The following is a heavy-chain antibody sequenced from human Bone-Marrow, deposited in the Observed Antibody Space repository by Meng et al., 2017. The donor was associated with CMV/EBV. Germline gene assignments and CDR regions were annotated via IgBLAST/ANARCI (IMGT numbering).Heavy chain of an antibody. CDR3: ARLSLGTLFGVVIKNYFDY. D-gene: IGHD3-3*01. CDR2: IYPDDSDT. CDR1: GYNFTNYW. V-gene: IGHV5-51*01. Sequence: GGSLRLPCKGSGYNFTNYWIAWVRQMPGKGLEWMGIIYPDDSDTRYSPSFQGQVTITADKSLNTAYLQWSSLKASDTAMYYCARLSLGTLFGVVIKNYFDYWGQGTLGTVPQ. J-gene: IGHJ4*02.